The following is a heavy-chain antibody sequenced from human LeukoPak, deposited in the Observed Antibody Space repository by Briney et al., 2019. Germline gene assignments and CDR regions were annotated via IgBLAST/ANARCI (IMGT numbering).Heavy chain of an antibody. CDR1: GGSMSSYY. V-gene: IGHV4-4*07. Sequence: PSETLSLTCSVSGGSMSSYYWTWIRQPAGKGLEWIGRIHGSGISNYNPSLKSRVTMSLDTSKNESSLKVASVTAADTAVYYCSRGHNWNDWFDAWGQGTLVTVSS. D-gene: IGHD1-20*01. J-gene: IGHJ5*02. CDR2: IHGSGIS. CDR3: SRGHNWNDWFDA.